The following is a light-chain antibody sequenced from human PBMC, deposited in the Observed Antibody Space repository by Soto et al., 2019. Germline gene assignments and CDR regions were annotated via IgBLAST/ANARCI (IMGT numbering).Light chain of an antibody. Sequence: DIQMTQSPSTLSASVGDRVTITCRASQSISSWLAWYQQKPGKAPKLLIYKASSLESGVPSRFSGSGSGTEFTLTISSLPPDDFATYYCQQYNSYSSLNFGPGTKVDIK. CDR2: KAS. J-gene: IGKJ3*01. CDR3: QQYNSYSSLN. V-gene: IGKV1-5*03. CDR1: QSISSW.